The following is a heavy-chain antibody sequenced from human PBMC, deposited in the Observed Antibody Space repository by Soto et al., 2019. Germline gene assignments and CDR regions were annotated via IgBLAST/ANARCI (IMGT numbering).Heavy chain of an antibody. Sequence: PGESLKTSCKGSGYSFTSYWIGWVRQMPGKGLEWVGIIYPGDSDTKYSPSFQRQATISADKSISTAYLEWSSMKASDMGMYYSAGLLVALYCSGGSCYSGWFDPWGQGTLVTVSS. CDR2: IYPGDSDT. CDR1: GYSFTSYW. J-gene: IGHJ5*02. V-gene: IGHV5-51*01. CDR3: AGLLVALYCSGGSCYSGWFDP. D-gene: IGHD2-15*01.